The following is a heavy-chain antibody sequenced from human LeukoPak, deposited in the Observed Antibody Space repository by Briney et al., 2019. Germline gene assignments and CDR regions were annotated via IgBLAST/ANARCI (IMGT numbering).Heavy chain of an antibody. V-gene: IGHV4-39*07. D-gene: IGHD3-10*01. CDR3: ARPGWFGELYKGYYFDY. CDR1: GGSISSSSYY. CDR2: IYYSGST. Sequence: SETLSLTCTVSGGSISSSSYYWGWIRQPPGKGLEWIGSIYYSGSTYYNPSLKSRATISVDTSKNQFSLKLSSVTAADTAVYYCARPGWFGELYKGYYFDYWSQGTLVTVSS. J-gene: IGHJ4*02.